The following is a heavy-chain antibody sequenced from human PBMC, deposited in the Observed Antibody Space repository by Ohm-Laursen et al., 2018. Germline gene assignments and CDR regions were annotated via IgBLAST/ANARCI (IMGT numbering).Heavy chain of an antibody. CDR1: GFTFSDYY. CDR2: ISSSSSTI. D-gene: IGHD3-3*01. J-gene: IGHJ6*02. CDR3: AKIHDSGYYYYAIDV. V-gene: IGHV3-11*04. Sequence: SLRLSCAASGFTFSDYYMSWIRQAPGKGLEWVSYISSSSSTIYYTDSVKGRFTIPRDNAKSSLYLQMNSLRVEDTAVYYCAKIHDSGYYYYAIDVWGRGTPVTVSS.